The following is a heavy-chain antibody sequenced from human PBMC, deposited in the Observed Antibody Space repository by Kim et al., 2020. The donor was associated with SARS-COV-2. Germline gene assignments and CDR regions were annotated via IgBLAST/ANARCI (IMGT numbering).Heavy chain of an antibody. CDR2: YI. V-gene: IGHV3-21*01. J-gene: IGHJ4*02. D-gene: IGHD2-2*01. CDR3: ARSAVPAAWY. Sequence: YIYDTNSLKGRFTISRDNAKNSLYLQMNSLRAEDTAVYYCARSAVPAAWYWGQGTLVTVSS.